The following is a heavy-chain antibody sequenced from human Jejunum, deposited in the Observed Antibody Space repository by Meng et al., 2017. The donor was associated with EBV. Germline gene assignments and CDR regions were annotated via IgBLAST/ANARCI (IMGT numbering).Heavy chain of an antibody. J-gene: IGHJ4*02. CDR1: GGSGNSGYVY. D-gene: IGHD5-12*01. CDR2: IYYSGST. CDR3: AGLRYSGYDRAFDY. Sequence: QLQRPELGPVLVTPSGTLSLHCTVSGGSGNSGYVYWSWIRQPPGKGLEWIGYIYYSGSTNYIPSLKSRVTISLDTSKNQFSLKLSSVTAADTAVYYCAGLRYSGYDRAFDYWGQGALVTVSS. V-gene: IGHV4-61*01.